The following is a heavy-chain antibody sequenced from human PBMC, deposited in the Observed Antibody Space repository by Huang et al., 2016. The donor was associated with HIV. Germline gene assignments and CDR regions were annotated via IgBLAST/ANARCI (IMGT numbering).Heavy chain of an antibody. J-gene: IGHJ4*02. CDR1: IFTFSTSA. D-gene: IGHD3-3*01. CDR3: AKGSERSLTGPKYQYYFDY. CDR2: ISGSGSST. Sequence: EVQLLESGGGLVQPGGSLRLSCAASIFTFSTSAMSWVRQAPGKWLEWVAGISGSGSSTYDADSVKGRFTISRDNSRNTLYLQMKSLRVEDTAIYYCAKGSERSLTGPKYQYYFDYWGQGTLVTVSS. V-gene: IGHV3-23*01.